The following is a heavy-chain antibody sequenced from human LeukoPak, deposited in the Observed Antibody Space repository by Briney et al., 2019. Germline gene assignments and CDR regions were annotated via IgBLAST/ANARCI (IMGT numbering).Heavy chain of an antibody. CDR3: AKAKGHDYGDYLDY. CDR1: GFTFDAYA. V-gene: IGHV3-9*01. CDR2: IRWNSGSI. J-gene: IGHJ4*02. Sequence: GGSLRLSCAASGFTFDAYAMHWVRQAPGQGLEWVSGIRWNSGSIGYAASVKGRFTISRDNAKNSLYLQMNSLRAEDTALYYCAKAKGHDYGDYLDYWGQGTLVTVSS. D-gene: IGHD4-17*01.